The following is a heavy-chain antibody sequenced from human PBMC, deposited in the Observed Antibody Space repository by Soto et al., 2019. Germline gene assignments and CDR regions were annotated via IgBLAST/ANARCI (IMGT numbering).Heavy chain of an antibody. CDR2: IYYSGST. J-gene: IGHJ4*02. D-gene: IGHD1-1*01. Sequence: PSETLSLTCTVSGGSISSGDYYWSWIRQPPGKGLEWIGYIYYSGSTYYNPSLKSRVTISVDTSKNQFSLKLSSVTAADTAVYYCARVYATGTTPDYFDYWGQGTLVTVSS. V-gene: IGHV4-30-4*01. CDR1: GGSISSGDYY. CDR3: ARVYATGTTPDYFDY.